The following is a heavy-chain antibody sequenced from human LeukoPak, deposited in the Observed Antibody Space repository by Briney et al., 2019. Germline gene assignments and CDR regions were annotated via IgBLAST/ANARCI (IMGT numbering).Heavy chain of an antibody. J-gene: IGHJ4*02. V-gene: IGHV3-7*04. CDR3: ARGDAFSGDH. CDR1: GFTFGNFW. CDR2: IRPEGDEK. Sequence: GGSLRLSCVASGFTFGNFWMSWVRHSPGRGPEWVANIRPEGDEKYHVESVMGRFTISRDNAESSLFLQMNGLRAEDTAVYYCARGDAFSGDHWGQGTLVTVSS.